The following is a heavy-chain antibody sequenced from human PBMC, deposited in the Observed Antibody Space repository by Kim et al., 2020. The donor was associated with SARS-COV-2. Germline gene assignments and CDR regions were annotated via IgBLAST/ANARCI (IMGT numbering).Heavy chain of an antibody. CDR3: ARDSRELLPTIYYYGMDV. CDR1: GFTFSSYW. Sequence: GGSRRLSCAASGFTFSSYWMHWDRQPPGKGLVWVSRINSDGSSTSYADSVKGRFTISRDNAKNTLYLLMNSLRAEDTAVYYCARDSRELLPTIYYYGMDVWGQGTTVTVSS. D-gene: IGHD1-26*01. V-gene: IGHV3-74*01. J-gene: IGHJ6*02. CDR2: INSDGSST.